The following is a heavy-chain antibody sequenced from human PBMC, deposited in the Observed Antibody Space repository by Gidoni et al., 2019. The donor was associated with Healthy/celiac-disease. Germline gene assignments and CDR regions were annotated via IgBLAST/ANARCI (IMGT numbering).Heavy chain of an antibody. Sequence: EVQLLESGGGLVQPGGSLRLPCAASGFTSSSYAMSGVRQAPGKGLGWVSAISGSGGSTSYGDSVKGRFTISRDNSKNTLYLQMNSLRAEDTAVYYCAKVRGGHGRGGDYWGQGTLVTVSS. V-gene: IGHV3-23*01. D-gene: IGHD1-26*01. J-gene: IGHJ4*02. CDR1: GFTSSSYA. CDR3: AKVRGGHGRGGDY. CDR2: ISGSGGST.